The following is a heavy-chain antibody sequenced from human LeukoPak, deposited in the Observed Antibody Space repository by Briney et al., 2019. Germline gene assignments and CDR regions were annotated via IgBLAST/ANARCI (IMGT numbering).Heavy chain of an antibody. CDR3: ARDSIAVAGFDY. V-gene: IGHV3-30-3*01. CDR1: GFTFSSYA. J-gene: IGHJ4*02. Sequence: GGSLRLSCAASGFTFSSYAMDWVRQAPGKGVERVAVISYDGSNKYYADSVKGRFPISRDNSKNTLYLQMNSLRAEDTAVYYCARDSIAVAGFDYWGQGPLVPVSS. D-gene: IGHD6-19*01. CDR2: ISYDGSNK.